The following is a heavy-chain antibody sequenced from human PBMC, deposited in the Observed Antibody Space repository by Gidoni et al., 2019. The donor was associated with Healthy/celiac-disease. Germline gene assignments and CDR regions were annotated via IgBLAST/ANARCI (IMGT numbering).Heavy chain of an antibody. J-gene: IGHJ4*02. V-gene: IGHV3-15*01. CDR3: TTDGYNWNY. CDR2: IKIKTYGVTT. Sequence: ELQLVESGGGLVKLGGSLRLSCAASGFTFSNAWLSWVLQAPGTGLEWVGRIKIKTYGVTTDYAAPVKGRFTISRDESKNTLYLQMNSLKTEETAGYYCTTDGYNWNYWGQGTLVTVSS. CDR1: GFTFSNAW. D-gene: IGHD1-20*01.